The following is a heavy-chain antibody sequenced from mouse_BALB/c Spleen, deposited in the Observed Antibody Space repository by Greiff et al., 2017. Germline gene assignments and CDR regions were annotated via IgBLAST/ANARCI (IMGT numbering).Heavy chain of an antibody. CDR3: ARSSYDYDAAWFAY. V-gene: IGHV1-9*01. CDR2: ILPGSGST. J-gene: IGHJ3*01. CDR1: GYTFSSYW. Sequence: QVQLKQSGAELMKPGASVKISCKATGYTFSSYWIEWVKQRPGHGLEWIGEILPGSGSTNYNEKFKGKATFTADTSSNTAYMQLSSLTSEDSAVYYCARSSYDYDAAWFAYWGQGTLVTVSA. D-gene: IGHD2-4*01.